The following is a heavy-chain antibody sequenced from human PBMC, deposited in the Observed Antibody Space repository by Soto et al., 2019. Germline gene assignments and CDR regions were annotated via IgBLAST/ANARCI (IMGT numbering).Heavy chain of an antibody. CDR2: ISAYNGNT. J-gene: IGHJ5*02. D-gene: IGHD2-2*01. V-gene: IGHV1-18*04. CDR3: ARLPPGVPAAKVPPDWFDP. CDR1: GYTFTSYG. Sequence: GASVKVSCKASGYTFTSYGISWVRQAPGQGLEWMGWISAYNGNTNYAQKLQGRVTMTTDTSTSTAYMELRSLRSDDTAVYYCARLPPGVPAAKVPPDWFDPWGQGTLVTVSS.